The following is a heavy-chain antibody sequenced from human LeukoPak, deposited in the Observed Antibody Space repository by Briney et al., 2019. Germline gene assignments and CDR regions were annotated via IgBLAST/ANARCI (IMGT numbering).Heavy chain of an antibody. CDR1: GFXFDDYG. J-gene: IGHJ4*02. V-gene: IGHV3-20*04. D-gene: IGHD4-17*01. CDR2: INWNGGRT. CDR3: ARDYDYGDYPGY. Sequence: GGSLRLSCAASGFXFDDYGISWVRQAPGKGQEWVSGINWNGGRTGYADSVKGRFTISRDNAKNSLYLQMNSLRAEDTALYYCARDYDYGDYPGYWGQGTLVTVSS.